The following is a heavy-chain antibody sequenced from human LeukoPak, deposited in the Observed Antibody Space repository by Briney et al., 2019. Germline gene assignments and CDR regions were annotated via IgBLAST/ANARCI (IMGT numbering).Heavy chain of an antibody. Sequence: PSETLSLTCTVSGGSISTYYWSWIRQPADKGLEWIGRVYTSGSTNYNPSLKSRVTMSVDTSKNQFSLKLSSVTAADTAVYYCARDRNYYYYMDVWGKGTTVTVSS. J-gene: IGHJ6*03. V-gene: IGHV4-4*07. CDR1: GGSISTYY. CDR3: ARDRNYYYYMDV. CDR2: VYTSGST.